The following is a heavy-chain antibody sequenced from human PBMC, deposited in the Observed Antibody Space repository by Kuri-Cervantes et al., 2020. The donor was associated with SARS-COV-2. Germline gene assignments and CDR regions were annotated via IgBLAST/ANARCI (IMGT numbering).Heavy chain of an antibody. D-gene: IGHD1-26*01. CDR3: ATSGKEEWELLGFDY. Sequence: KVSCKGSGYSFTSYWIGWVRQMPGKGLEWMGIIYPGDSDTRYSPSFQGQVTISADKSISTAYLQWSSLKASDTATYYCATSGKEEWELLGFDYWGQGTLVTVSS. CDR1: GYSFTSYW. V-gene: IGHV5-51*01. J-gene: IGHJ4*02. CDR2: IYPGDSDT.